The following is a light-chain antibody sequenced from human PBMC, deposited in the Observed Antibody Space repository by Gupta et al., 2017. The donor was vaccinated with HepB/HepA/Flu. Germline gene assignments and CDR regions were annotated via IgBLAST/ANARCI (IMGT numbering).Light chain of an antibody. CDR2: AAS. Sequence: DIQMTQSPSSLSASVGDRVTITCRASQSISSYLNWYQQKPGKAPKLLIYAASSLQSGVPSRFSGSGSGTDVTLTISSLQPEDFATYYCQQSYSTPRRSFGQGTKLEIK. CDR3: QQSYSTPRRS. CDR1: QSISSY. J-gene: IGKJ2*04. V-gene: IGKV1-39*01.